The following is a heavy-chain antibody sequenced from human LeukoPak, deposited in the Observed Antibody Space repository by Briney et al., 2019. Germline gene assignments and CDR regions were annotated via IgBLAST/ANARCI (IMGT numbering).Heavy chain of an antibody. CDR2: IYYSGST. CDR3: ARIDIAAAGGYYFDY. Sequence: SETLSLTCTVSGGSISSYYWSWIRQPPGKGLEWIGYIYYSGSTNYNPSLKSRVTISVDTSKNQFSLKLSSVTAADTAVYYCARIDIAAAGGYYFDYWGQGTLVTVSS. V-gene: IGHV4-59*08. CDR1: GGSISSYY. J-gene: IGHJ4*02. D-gene: IGHD6-13*01.